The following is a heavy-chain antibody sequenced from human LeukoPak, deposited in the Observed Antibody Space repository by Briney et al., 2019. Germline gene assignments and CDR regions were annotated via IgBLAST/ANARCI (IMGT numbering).Heavy chain of an antibody. CDR3: ARVDYGDYGFDY. CDR1: GFTFSNFD. D-gene: IGHD4-17*01. Sequence: GGSLRLYCAASGFTFSNFDMNWVRQAPGKGLEWVSVIYSGGSTYYADSVKGRFIISRDNSKNTLYLQMNSLRAEDTAVYYCARVDYGDYGFDYWGQGTLVTVSS. CDR2: IYSGGST. J-gene: IGHJ4*02. V-gene: IGHV3-66*01.